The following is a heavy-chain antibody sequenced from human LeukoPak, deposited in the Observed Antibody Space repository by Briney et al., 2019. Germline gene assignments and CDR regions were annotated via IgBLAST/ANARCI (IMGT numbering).Heavy chain of an antibody. V-gene: IGHV5-51*01. Sequence: GESLKISCKGSGYSFTGYWIGWVRQMPGKGLEWMGIIYPGDSDTRYSPSFQGQVTISADKSMSTAYLQWSSLKASDTAMYYCARRLYDSAHWFDPWGQETLVTVSS. CDR1: GYSFTGYW. CDR2: IYPGDSDT. J-gene: IGHJ5*02. CDR3: ARRLYDSAHWFDP. D-gene: IGHD2/OR15-2a*01.